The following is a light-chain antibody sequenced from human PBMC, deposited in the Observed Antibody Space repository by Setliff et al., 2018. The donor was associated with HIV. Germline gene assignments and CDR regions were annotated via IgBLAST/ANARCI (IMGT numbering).Light chain of an antibody. J-gene: IGLJ3*02. CDR2: DDS. V-gene: IGLV2-14*03. CDR1: SSNIGIYNY. Sequence: QSVLPQPAAVSGSPGQSITISCTGTSSNIGIYNYVSWYQQHAGKAPKLIIFDDSDRPSGVSDRFSGSKSGNTASLTISGLQAEDEADYYCCSYGSNIAPLMFGGGTKVTVL. CDR3: CSYGSNIAPLM.